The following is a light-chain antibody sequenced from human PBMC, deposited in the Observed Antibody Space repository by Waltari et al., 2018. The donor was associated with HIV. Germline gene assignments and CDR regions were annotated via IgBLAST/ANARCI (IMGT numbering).Light chain of an antibody. CDR2: DVS. J-gene: IGLJ3*02. CDR3: CSYAGSYTWV. V-gene: IGLV2-11*01. Sequence: QSALTQPPSVSGSPGQSVTISCTGTTSDVGAYNFVSWYQQHPGKAPKVLIYDVSKRPSGVPDRFSGSNAGNTASLTISGLQAEDEADYYCCSYAGSYTWVFGGGTKLTVL. CDR1: TSDVGAYNF.